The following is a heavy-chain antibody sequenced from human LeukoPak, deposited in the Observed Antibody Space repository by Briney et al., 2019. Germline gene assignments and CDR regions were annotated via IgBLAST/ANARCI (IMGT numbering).Heavy chain of an antibody. Sequence: GGSLRLSCAASGFTFSDYYMSWIRQAPGKGLEWVSYISSSGSTIYYADSVKGRFTISRDNAKNSLYLQMNSLRAEDTAVYYCARVLSSSTNDAFDIWGQGTMVTVSS. CDR3: ARVLSSSTNDAFDI. V-gene: IGHV3-11*04. CDR2: ISSSGSTI. J-gene: IGHJ3*02. CDR1: GFTFSDYY. D-gene: IGHD6-13*01.